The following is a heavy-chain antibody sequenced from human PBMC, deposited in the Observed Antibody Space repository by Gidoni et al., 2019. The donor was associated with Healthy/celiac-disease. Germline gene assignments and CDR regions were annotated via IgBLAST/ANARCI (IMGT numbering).Heavy chain of an antibody. J-gene: IGHJ3*02. CDR2: IYHSGST. CDR3: ASYLSRDAFDI. V-gene: IGHV4-38-2*01. Sequence: QVQLQESGPGLVTPSETLSLTCAVSGYSISSGYYWGWIRQPPGKGLEWIGSIYHSGSTYYNPSLKSRVTISVDTSKNQFSLKLSSVTAADTAVYYCASYLSRDAFDIWGQGTMVTVS. D-gene: IGHD2-21*01. CDR1: GYSISSGYY.